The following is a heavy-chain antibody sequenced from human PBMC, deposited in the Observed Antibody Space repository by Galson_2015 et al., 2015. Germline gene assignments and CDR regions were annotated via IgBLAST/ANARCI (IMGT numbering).Heavy chain of an antibody. CDR3: TRQPGVRSGSPGS. V-gene: IGHV3-21*01. Sequence: SLRLSCAASGFPFSSYTMNWVRQAPGKGLQWVSSISGRSTFIYYSDSVKGRFTISRDNAKNSLYLQMNSLRGDDTAVYYCTRQPGVRSGSPGSWGQGTLVAVSS. CDR1: GFPFSSYT. J-gene: IGHJ5*02. D-gene: IGHD1-14*01. CDR2: ISGRSTFI.